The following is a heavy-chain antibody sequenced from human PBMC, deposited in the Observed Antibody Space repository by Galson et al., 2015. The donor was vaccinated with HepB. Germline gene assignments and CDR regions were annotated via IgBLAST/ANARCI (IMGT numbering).Heavy chain of an antibody. J-gene: IGHJ3*01. CDR3: ARDTSPDCDAYGCNDALDG. CDR1: GFTFSRYW. CDR2: INEDGSIR. V-gene: IGHV3-7*01. D-gene: IGHD3-16*01. Sequence: SLRLSCAASGFTFSRYWMTWVRQAPGKGLEWVANINEDGSIRHSFDSVEGRFTISRDNAKNSLCLQINSLRADDTADYYCARDTSPDCDAYGCNDALDGWGQRTLASVPS.